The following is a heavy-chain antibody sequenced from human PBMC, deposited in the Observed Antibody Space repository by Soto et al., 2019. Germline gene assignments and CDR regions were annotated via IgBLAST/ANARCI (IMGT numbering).Heavy chain of an antibody. CDR1: GFTFSSYA. Sequence: GGSLRLSCAASGFTFSSYAMSWVRQAPGKGLEWVSAISGSGGSTYYADSVKGRFTISRDNSKNTLYLQMNSLRAEDTAVYYCAKSLYYYDSQADAFDIWGQGTMVTVSS. CDR2: ISGSGGST. J-gene: IGHJ3*02. CDR3: AKSLYYYDSQADAFDI. D-gene: IGHD3-22*01. V-gene: IGHV3-23*01.